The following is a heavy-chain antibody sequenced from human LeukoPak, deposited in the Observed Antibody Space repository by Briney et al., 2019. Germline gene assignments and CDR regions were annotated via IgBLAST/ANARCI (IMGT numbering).Heavy chain of an antibody. Sequence: GGSLRLSCAASGFTFSSYGMHWVRQAPGKGLEWVAFIRYDGSNKYYADSVKGRFTISRDNSKNTLYLQMNSLRAEDTAVYYCARSSAAAVYYYMDVWGKGTTVTVSS. V-gene: IGHV3-30*02. CDR3: ARSSAAAVYYYMDV. CDR1: GFTFSSYG. D-gene: IGHD2-2*01. J-gene: IGHJ6*03. CDR2: IRYDGSNK.